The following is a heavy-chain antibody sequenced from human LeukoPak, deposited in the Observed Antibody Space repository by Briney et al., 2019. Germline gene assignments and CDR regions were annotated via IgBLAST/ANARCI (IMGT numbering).Heavy chain of an antibody. CDR3: AREVTRVGRSFDI. V-gene: IGHV4-59*01. Sequence: PSETLSLTCTVSGGSISSYYWSWIRQPPGKGLEWIGYIYYSGSTNYNPSLKSRVTISVDTSKNQFSLKLSSVTAADTAVYYCAREVTRVGRSFDIWGQGTMVTVSS. J-gene: IGHJ3*02. CDR2: IYYSGST. D-gene: IGHD4-17*01. CDR1: GGSISSYY.